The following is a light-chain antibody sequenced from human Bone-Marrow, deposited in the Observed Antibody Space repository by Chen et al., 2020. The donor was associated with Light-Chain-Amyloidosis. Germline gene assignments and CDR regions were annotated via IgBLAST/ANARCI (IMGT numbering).Light chain of an antibody. CDR1: NIGSTS. Sequence: SYVLTQPPSLSAPPGQTATIACGGNNIGSTSVHCYQQTPGQAPILAVYDDSGRPSSIPERLSGSSSGNTATLTISRVEAVNEADYYCQVWDRSSDRPVFGGGTKLTVL. CDR2: DDS. J-gene: IGLJ3*02. CDR3: QVWDRSSDRPV. V-gene: IGLV3-21*02.